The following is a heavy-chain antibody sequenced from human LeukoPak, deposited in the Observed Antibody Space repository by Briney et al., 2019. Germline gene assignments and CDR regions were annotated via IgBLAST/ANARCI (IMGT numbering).Heavy chain of an antibody. Sequence: PGGSLRLSCAASGFTFSSYSMNWVRQAPGKGLEWVSSISSSSSYIYYADSVKGRFTISRDNAKNSLYLQMNSLRAEDTAVYYCARGFVAAAGTSAFDIWGQGTMVTVSS. J-gene: IGHJ3*02. V-gene: IGHV3-21*01. CDR1: GFTFSSYS. D-gene: IGHD6-13*01. CDR3: ARGFVAAAGTSAFDI. CDR2: ISSSSSYI.